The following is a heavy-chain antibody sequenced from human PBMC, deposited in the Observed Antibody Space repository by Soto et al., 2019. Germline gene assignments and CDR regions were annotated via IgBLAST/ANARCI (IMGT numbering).Heavy chain of an antibody. D-gene: IGHD5-18*01. Sequence: QVQLVESGGGVVQPGRSLRLSCAASGFTFSDHGMHWVRQVPDKGLEWVAVISHDGITKYYADSLKGRFTISRDNSNNTVFLQVNGLRAEDTAVYYCTKAREDTALSFESWGQGTLVTVSS. CDR3: TKAREDTALSFES. CDR1: GFTFSDHG. CDR2: ISHDGITK. V-gene: IGHV3-30*18. J-gene: IGHJ4*02.